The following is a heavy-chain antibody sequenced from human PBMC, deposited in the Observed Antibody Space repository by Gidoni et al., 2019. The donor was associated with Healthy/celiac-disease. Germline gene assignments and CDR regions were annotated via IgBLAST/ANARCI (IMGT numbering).Heavy chain of an antibody. D-gene: IGHD3-16*01. V-gene: IGHV3-21*01. CDR2: ISSSSSYI. CDR1: GFTFSSYS. Sequence: EVQLVESGGGLVKPGGSLRLSCAPSGFTFSSYSMHWVRQAPGKGLGWVSSISSSSSYIYYADSVKGRFTISRDNAKNSLYLQMNSLRAEDTAVYYCALGGELKPLDYWGQGTLVTVSS. J-gene: IGHJ4*02. CDR3: ALGGELKPLDY.